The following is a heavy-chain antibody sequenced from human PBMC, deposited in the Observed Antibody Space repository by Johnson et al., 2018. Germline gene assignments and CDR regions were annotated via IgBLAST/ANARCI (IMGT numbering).Heavy chain of an antibody. CDR1: GFTFSTYG. J-gene: IGHJ3*02. CDR3: ARDEGDAFDI. Sequence: VQLVESGGGVVQPGRSLRLSCAASGFTFSTYGMHWVRQAPGKGLEWVAVIWYDGSNKYYVDSVKGRFIISRDNSKNTLYLQMNSLRAEDTAVYYCARDEGDAFDIWGQGTMVTVSS. CDR2: IWYDGSNK. V-gene: IGHV3-33*01.